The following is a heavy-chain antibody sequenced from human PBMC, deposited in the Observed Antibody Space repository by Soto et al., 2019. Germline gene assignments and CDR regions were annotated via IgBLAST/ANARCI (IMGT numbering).Heavy chain of an antibody. J-gene: IGHJ4*02. Sequence: EVPLVESGGCLVKPGGSLRLSCAASGFTFSSYSMNWVRQAPGKGLEWVSAISSSSSYIYYADSVKGRFTISRDNAKNSLYLQMNSLRAEDTAVFYCARTVRGRGDYWGQGTLVTVSS. V-gene: IGHV3-21*01. D-gene: IGHD3-10*01. CDR2: ISSSSSYI. CDR3: ARTVRGRGDY. CDR1: GFTFSSYS.